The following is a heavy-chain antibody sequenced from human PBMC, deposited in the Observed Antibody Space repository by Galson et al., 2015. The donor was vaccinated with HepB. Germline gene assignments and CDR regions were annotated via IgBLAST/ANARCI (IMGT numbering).Heavy chain of an antibody. V-gene: IGHV4-59*08. J-gene: IGHJ4*02. Sequence: LSLTCTVSGGSISSYYWSWIRQPPGKGLEWIGYIYYSGSTNYNPSLKSRVTISVDTSKNQFSLKLSSVTAADTAVYYCARRKIAAAGIFDYWGQGTLVTVSS. CDR1: GGSISSYY. CDR3: ARRKIAAAGIFDY. D-gene: IGHD6-13*01. CDR2: IYYSGST.